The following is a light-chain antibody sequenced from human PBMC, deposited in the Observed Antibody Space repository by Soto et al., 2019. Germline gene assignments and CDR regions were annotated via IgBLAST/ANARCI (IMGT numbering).Light chain of an antibody. CDR2: DVD. V-gene: IGLV2-18*02. J-gene: IGLJ1*01. Sequence: QSVLTQPPSVSGSPGQSVTISCTGTSSDVGSYNRVSWYQQPPGTAPKVMIYDVDKRPSGVPGRFSGSKSGNTASLTISGLQAEDEADYYCCSYAGSYPFVFGTGTKGTVL. CDR1: SSDVGSYNR. CDR3: CSYAGSYPFV.